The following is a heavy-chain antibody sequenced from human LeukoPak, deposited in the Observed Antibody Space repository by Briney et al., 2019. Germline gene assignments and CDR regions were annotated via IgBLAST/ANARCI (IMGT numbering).Heavy chain of an antibody. V-gene: IGHV1-46*01. J-gene: IGHJ6*04. D-gene: IGHD5-18*01. CDR2: INPSGGST. CDR3: ARQAAMTPGNYCGMDV. Sequence: GASVKVSCKASGYTFTSYYMHWVRQAPGQGLEWMGIINPSGGSTSYAQKFQGRVTMTRDTSTSTVYMELSSLRSEDTAVYYCARQAAMTPGNYCGMDVWGKGTTVTVSS. CDR1: GYTFTSYY.